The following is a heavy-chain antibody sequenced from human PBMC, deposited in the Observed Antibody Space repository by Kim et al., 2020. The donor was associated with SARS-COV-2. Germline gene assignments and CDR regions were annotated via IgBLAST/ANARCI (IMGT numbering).Heavy chain of an antibody. Sequence: GGSLRLSCAASGFIFSNYAMTWVRQAPGKGLEWVSVIYGDGSITSYADSVKGRFTIARDNSKNTLYLQMNSLSAEDTALYYCAKDWGLLGVGATLHSWGQGTLVTVSS. J-gene: IGHJ4*02. CDR3: AKDWGLLGVGATLHS. CDR2: IYGDGSIT. V-gene: IGHV3-23*03. CDR1: GFIFSNYA. D-gene: IGHD1-26*01.